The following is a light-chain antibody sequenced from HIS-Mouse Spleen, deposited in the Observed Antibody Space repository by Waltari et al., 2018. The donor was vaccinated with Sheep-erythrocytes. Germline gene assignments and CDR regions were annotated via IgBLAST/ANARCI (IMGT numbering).Light chain of an antibody. Sequence: QSALTEPRSVSGSPGQSGTISCTGTSSSVGGYNYVSWDQQHPGQAPKLMIYDVSKRPSGVPDRFSGSKSGNTASLTISGLQAEDEADYYCCSYAGSYTYVFGTGTKVTVL. V-gene: IGLV2-11*01. CDR2: DVS. CDR1: SSSVGGYNY. CDR3: CSYAGSYTYV. J-gene: IGLJ1*01.